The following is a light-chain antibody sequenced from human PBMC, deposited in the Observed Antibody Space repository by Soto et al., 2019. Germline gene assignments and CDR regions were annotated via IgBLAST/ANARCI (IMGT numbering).Light chain of an antibody. V-gene: IGLV1-40*01. CDR3: QSYDSSLSVVV. J-gene: IGLJ2*01. CDR2: GNS. Sequence: QPVLTQPPSVSGAPGQRVTISCTGSSSNIGAGHDVHWYQQLPGTAPKLLIHGNSNRPSGVPERFSGSKSGTSASLAITGLQAEDEADYYCQSYDSSLSVVVFGGGTKLTVL. CDR1: SSNIGAGHD.